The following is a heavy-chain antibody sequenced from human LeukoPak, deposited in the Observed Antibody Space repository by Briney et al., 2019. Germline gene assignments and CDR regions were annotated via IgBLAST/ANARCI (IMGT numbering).Heavy chain of an antibody. D-gene: IGHD2-15*01. CDR3: ARGGDILGNFDY. Sequence: ASVKVSCKASGYTFTSYDINWLRQATGQGLEWMGGMNPNSGNTGYVQKFQGRVTMTRNNSISTAYTELSSLRSEDTAVYYCARGGDILGNFDYWGQGTLVTVSS. J-gene: IGHJ4*02. CDR1: GYTFTSYD. CDR2: MNPNSGNT. V-gene: IGHV1-8*01.